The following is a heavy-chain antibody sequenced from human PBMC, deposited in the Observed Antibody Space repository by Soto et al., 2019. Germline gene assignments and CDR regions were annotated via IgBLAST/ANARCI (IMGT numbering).Heavy chain of an antibody. D-gene: IGHD6-13*01. V-gene: IGHV4-39*01. Sequence: QVQLQESGPGLVKPSETLSLTCTVSGGSISSRTHSWAWIRQSPEKGLEWIGSVHYSGNSPYRPSLKSRLTVSRDTARNQLSLRLTSVTVADTAVYFCARVGTRAGQTRLDAPPFLGFDAWGQGILVTVSS. CDR3: ARVGTRAGQTRLDAPPFLGFDA. CDR2: VHYSGNS. CDR1: GGSISSRTHS. J-gene: IGHJ5*02.